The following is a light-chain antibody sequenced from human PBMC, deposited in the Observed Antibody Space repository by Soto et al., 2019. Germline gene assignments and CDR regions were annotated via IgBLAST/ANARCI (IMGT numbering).Light chain of an antibody. V-gene: IGKV1-5*03. CDR2: KAS. Sequence: DIQLTQSPSTLSASVGDRVTITCRASRSIINWLAWYQQKSGKGPKLLIYKASNLQTGVPSRFSGSGYGTEFTLTISSLQPDDFATYYCQHYNSYSEAVGQGTKVDIK. CDR1: RSIINW. J-gene: IGKJ1*01. CDR3: QHYNSYSEA.